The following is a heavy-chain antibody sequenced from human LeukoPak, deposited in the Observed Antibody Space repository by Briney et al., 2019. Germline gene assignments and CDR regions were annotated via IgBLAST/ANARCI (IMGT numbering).Heavy chain of an antibody. Sequence: EASVKVSCTASEGTFSSYAISWVRQAPGQGLEWMGGIIPIFGTANYAQKFQGRVTITADESTSTAYMELSSLRSEDTAVYYCARGASGYSSGWVYYFDYWGQGTLVTVSS. CDR2: IIPIFGTA. D-gene: IGHD6-19*01. V-gene: IGHV1-69*13. J-gene: IGHJ4*02. CDR1: EGTFSSYA. CDR3: ARGASGYSSGWVYYFDY.